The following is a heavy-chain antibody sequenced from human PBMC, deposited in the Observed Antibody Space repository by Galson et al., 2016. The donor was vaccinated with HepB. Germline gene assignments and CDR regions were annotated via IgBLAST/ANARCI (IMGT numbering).Heavy chain of an antibody. CDR2: ISAGGGST. V-gene: IGHV3-23*01. D-gene: IGHD3-10*01. Sequence: LRLSCAVSGFTFSSYAISWVRQAPGKGLEWVSGISAGGGSTFYADSVKGRFTISRDNSKNTLYLQMNSLRAEDTAQYYCAKDLYGSGTYGLDYWGRGTLVTVSS. CDR3: AKDLYGSGTYGLDY. J-gene: IGHJ4*02. CDR1: GFTFSSYA.